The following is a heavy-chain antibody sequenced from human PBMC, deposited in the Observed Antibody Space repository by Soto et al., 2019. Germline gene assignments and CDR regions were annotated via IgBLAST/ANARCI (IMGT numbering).Heavy chain of an antibody. CDR2: IYWDDDK. CDR3: AHRNSRLFAFDI. D-gene: IGHD3-16*01. Sequence: SGPTLVNPTQTLTLTCTFSGFSLTTVGMGVGWIRQPPGKALDWLGIIYWDDDKRYSPSLNGRVTFIKDTSKNQVVLTMTNMDPVDTATYYCAHRNSRLFAFDIWGQGTLVTVSS. J-gene: IGHJ3*02. CDR1: GFSLTTVGMG. V-gene: IGHV2-5*02.